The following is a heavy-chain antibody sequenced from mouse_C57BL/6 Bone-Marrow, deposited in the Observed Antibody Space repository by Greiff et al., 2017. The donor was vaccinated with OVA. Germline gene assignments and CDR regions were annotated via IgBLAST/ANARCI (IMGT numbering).Heavy chain of an antibody. Sequence: QVQLQQPGAELVKPGASVKLSCKASGYTFTSYWMHWVKQRPGQGLAWIGMIHPNSGSTNYNEKFKSKATLTVDKSSSTAYMQLSSLTSEDSAVYYGARPLYYYCSSPFDYWGQGTTLTVSS. CDR1: GYTFTSYW. D-gene: IGHD1-1*01. CDR3: ARPLYYYCSSPFDY. J-gene: IGHJ2*01. V-gene: IGHV1-64*01. CDR2: IHPNSGST.